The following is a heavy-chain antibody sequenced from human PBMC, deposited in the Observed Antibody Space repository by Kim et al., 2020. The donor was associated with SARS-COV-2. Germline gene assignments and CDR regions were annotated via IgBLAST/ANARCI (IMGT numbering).Heavy chain of an antibody. Sequence: GGSLRLSCGASGFTFNSYAMSWVRQAPGKGLEWVSGIRDSGGSTKYADSVKGRFSISRDNSKNTLYLQMDSLRAEDTAVYYCAKVTSGRSGWVEYFQHWGQGTLVTVSS. CDR3: AKVTSGRSGWVEYFQH. V-gene: IGHV3-23*01. CDR1: GFTFNSYA. CDR2: IRDSGGST. J-gene: IGHJ1*01. D-gene: IGHD6-19*01.